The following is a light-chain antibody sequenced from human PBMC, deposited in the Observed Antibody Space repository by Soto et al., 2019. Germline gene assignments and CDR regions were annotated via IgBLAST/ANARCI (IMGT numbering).Light chain of an antibody. CDR2: HVT. CDR1: SSDIGHYDY. CDR3: CSLTTSHTYV. Sequence: SALTHPTSVSGSPGQSVTISCTGTSSDIGHYDYVSWYQQHPVKAPKLMIYHVTYRPSGVSNRYSGSKSGNSASLTISGLQADDEADYYCCSLTTSHTYVFGSGTKVTVL. J-gene: IGLJ1*01. V-gene: IGLV2-14*03.